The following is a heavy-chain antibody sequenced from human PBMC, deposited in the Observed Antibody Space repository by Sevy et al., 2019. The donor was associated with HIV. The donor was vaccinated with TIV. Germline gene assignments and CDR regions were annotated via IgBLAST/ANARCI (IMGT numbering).Heavy chain of an antibody. CDR2: IKQDGSEE. Sequence: GGSLRLSCVGSGFIFSNFWMNWVRQAPGKGLEWVANIKQDGSEEYYVDSVKGRFTISRDNAKRSLFLHLSSLGPEDTAVYYCARGAVYSFRVMDVWGKGTTVTVSS. CDR3: ARGAVYSFRVMDV. J-gene: IGHJ6*03. CDR1: GFIFSNFW. V-gene: IGHV3-7*04. D-gene: IGHD3-10*01.